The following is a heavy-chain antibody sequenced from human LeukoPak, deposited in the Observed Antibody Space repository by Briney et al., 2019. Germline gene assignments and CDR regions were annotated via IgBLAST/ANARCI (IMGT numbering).Heavy chain of an antibody. J-gene: IGHJ4*02. D-gene: IGHD3-10*01. CDR1: GFTFSDQS. CDR3: VGPDSQFDC. V-gene: IGHV3-21*01. Sequence: GGSVRLSCAASGFTFSDQSMNWVRQAPGKGLEWVSSISSNSLHIFYADSVKGRFTISRDNAKNSLYLQMNNLRAEDTAVYYCVGPDSQFDCWGQGTLVTVSS. CDR2: ISSNSLHI.